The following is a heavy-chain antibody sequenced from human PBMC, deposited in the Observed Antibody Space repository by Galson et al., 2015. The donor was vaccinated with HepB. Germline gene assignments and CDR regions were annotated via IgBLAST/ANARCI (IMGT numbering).Heavy chain of an antibody. CDR2: IYSDGST. Sequence: SLRLSCAASGFTVSSSYMSWVRQAPGKGLEWVSIIYSDGSTYYADSVKGRFTISRDNSKNTLYLQMNSLRAEDTAVYYCARLVSPTGDFDYWGQGTLVTVSS. V-gene: IGHV3-66*01. J-gene: IGHJ4*02. CDR1: GFTVSSSY. CDR3: ARLVSPTGDFDY. D-gene: IGHD2-8*01.